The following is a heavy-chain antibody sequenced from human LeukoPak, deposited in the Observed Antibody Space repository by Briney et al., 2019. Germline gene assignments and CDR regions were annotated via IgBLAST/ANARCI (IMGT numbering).Heavy chain of an antibody. D-gene: IGHD5-12*01. V-gene: IGHV3-33*01. Sequence: PGGSLRLSCAASGFTFSSYAMLWVRQAPGKGLEWVAIIWYDASKKYYADSVKGRFTISRDNSKNTLYLQMDSLRAEDTAVYYCARAMRSGYDYWGQGTLVTVSS. CDR1: GFTFSSYA. CDR3: ARAMRSGYDY. CDR2: IWYDASKK. J-gene: IGHJ4*02.